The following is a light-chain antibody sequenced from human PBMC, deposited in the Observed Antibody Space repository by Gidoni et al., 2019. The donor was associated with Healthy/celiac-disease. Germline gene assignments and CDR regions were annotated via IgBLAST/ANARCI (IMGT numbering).Light chain of an antibody. CDR2: DAS. CDR1: QSVSSY. V-gene: IGKV3-11*01. Sequence: DIVLTQSPATLSLSPGERATLSCRASQSVSSYLAWYQQKPGQAPRLLIYDASNRATGITARFSGSGSGTDFTLTISSLEPEDFAVYYCQQRSNWPPITFGQGTRLEIK. J-gene: IGKJ5*01. CDR3: QQRSNWPPIT.